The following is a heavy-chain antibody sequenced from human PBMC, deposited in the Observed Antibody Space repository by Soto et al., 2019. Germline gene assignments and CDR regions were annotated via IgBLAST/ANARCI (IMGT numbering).Heavy chain of an antibody. V-gene: IGHV4-59*08. CDR2: IYYSGST. Sequence: PSETLSLTCTVSGGSISSYYWSWIRQPPGKGLEWIGNIYYSGSTYYNPSLKSRVTISVDTSKNQFSLKLSSVTAADTAVYYCARLSTVTALYFDYPGPGTLVTLPS. CDR1: GGSISSYY. J-gene: IGHJ4*02. D-gene: IGHD2-21*02. CDR3: ARLSTVTALYFDY.